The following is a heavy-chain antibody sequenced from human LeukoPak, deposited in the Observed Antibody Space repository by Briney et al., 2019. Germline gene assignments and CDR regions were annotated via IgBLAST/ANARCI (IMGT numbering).Heavy chain of an antibody. J-gene: IGHJ5*02. Sequence: SETLSLTCTVSGGSISSGSYYWSWIRQPAGKGLEWIGRIYTSGSTNYNPSLKSRVTMSVDTSKNQFSLKLSSVTAADTAVYYCARVQWQQLVYSWFDPWGQGTLVTVSS. CDR3: ARVQWQQLVYSWFDP. D-gene: IGHD6-13*01. CDR2: IYTSGST. V-gene: IGHV4-61*02. CDR1: GGSISSGSYY.